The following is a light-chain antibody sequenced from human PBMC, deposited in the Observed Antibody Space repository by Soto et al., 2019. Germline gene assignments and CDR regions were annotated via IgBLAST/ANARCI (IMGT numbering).Light chain of an antibody. Sequence: DIVMTQSPLSLHVTPGEPASISCRSSQSLLHSNGYNYLDWYLQKPGQSPQLLIYLGSNRASGVPDRFSGSGSGTDFTLKISRVEAEDVGVYYCMQPLQSWTVGQGTKVDIK. V-gene: IGKV2-28*01. CDR1: QSLLHSNGYNY. CDR3: MQPLQSWT. J-gene: IGKJ1*01. CDR2: LGS.